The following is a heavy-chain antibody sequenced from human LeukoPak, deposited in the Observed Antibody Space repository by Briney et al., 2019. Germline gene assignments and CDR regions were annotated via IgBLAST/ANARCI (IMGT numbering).Heavy chain of an antibody. CDR2: ISAYNGNT. V-gene: IGHV1-18*01. D-gene: IGHD6-19*01. CDR1: GYTFTSYG. CDR3: ARSVGGWFFYYFDY. J-gene: IGHJ4*02. Sequence: GASVKVSCKASGYTFTSYGISWVRQAPGQGLEWMGWISAYNGNTNYAQKLQGRVTMTTDTSTSTAYMELRSQRSDDTAVYYCARSVGGWFFYYFDYWGQGTLVTVSS.